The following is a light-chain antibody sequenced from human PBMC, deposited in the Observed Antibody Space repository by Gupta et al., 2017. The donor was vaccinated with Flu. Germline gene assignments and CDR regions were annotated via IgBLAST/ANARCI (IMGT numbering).Light chain of an antibody. J-gene: IGLJ1*01. CDR3: EAWEESRSGLYV. CDR1: SSNIGSNA. V-gene: IGLV1-44*01. Sequence: QSVLTQPPSTSGTPGPRGTISCSGSSSNIGSNAVDWYQQLPGTAPKVLIYSNDKRRAGVAARVSGSKSGTSATLAISGVQAEEEADYYYEAWEESRSGLYVFGTGTRVAVL. CDR2: SND.